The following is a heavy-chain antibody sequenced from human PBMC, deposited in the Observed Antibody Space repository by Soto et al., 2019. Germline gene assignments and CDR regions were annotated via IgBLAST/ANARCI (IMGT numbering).Heavy chain of an antibody. Sequence: ASVKVSCKASGYTFTGYYMHWVRQAPGQGLEWMGIINPSGGSTSYAQKFQGRVTMTRDTSTSTVYMELSSLRSEDTAVYYCARDLRAAAGPGYYGMDVWGQGTTVTVSS. CDR3: ARDLRAAAGPGYYGMDV. D-gene: IGHD6-13*01. CDR2: INPSGGST. J-gene: IGHJ6*02. V-gene: IGHV1-46*01. CDR1: GYTFTGYY.